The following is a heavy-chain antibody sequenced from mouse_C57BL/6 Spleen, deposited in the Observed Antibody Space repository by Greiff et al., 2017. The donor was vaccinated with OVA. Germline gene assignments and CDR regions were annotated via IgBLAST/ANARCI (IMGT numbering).Heavy chain of an antibody. CDR2: IRLKSDNYAT. V-gene: IGHV6-3*01. Sequence: EVKLMESGGGLVQPGGSMKLSCVASGFTFSNYWMNWVRQSPEKGLEWVAQIRLKSDNYATHYAESVKGRFTISRDDSKHSVYLQMNNLRAEDTGIYYCSRWERDYWGQGTTLTVSS. CDR3: SRWERDY. J-gene: IGHJ2*01. D-gene: IGHD4-1*01. CDR1: GFTFSNYW.